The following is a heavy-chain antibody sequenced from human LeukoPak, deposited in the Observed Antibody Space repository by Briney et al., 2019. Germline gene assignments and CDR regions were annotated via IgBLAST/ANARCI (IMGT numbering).Heavy chain of an antibody. D-gene: IGHD3-9*01. V-gene: IGHV3-74*01. J-gene: IGHJ4*02. CDR3: ARDFDRYYFDY. CDR1: GFAFRTYW. CDR2: INTEGSST. Sequence: GGSLRLSCAASGFAFRTYWMHWVRHAPGKGLMWVSRINTEGSSTSYADSVKGRFTISRDNAKNTLYLQMNSLRAEDTAMYYCARDFDRYYFDYWGQGTLVTVPS.